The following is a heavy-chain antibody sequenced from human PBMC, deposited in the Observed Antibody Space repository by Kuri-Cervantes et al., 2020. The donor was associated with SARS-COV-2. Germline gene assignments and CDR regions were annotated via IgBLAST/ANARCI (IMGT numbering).Heavy chain of an antibody. Sequence: GSLRLSCAASGFTFSSYAMSWVRQAPGKGLEWVGRTRNKANSYTTEYAASVKGRFTISRDDSKHSLYLQTNSLKTEDTAVYYCARAVPYYYDSSGYHTTGLDWGQGTLVTVSS. J-gene: IGHJ4*02. CDR2: TRNKANSYTT. V-gene: IGHV3-72*01. CDR3: ARAVPYYYDSSGYHTTGLD. D-gene: IGHD3-22*01. CDR1: GFTFSSYA.